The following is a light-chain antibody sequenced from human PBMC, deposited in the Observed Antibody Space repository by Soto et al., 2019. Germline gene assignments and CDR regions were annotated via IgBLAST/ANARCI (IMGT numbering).Light chain of an antibody. CDR2: KAS. J-gene: IGKJ1*01. Sequence: DIQMTQSPSTLSAPVGDRVTITCRASQSISDLLAWYQQKPGKAPKLLIYKASGLEGGVPSRFSGSGSGTEFTLTINGLQPDDFATYYCQQYNTFWTFGQGTKVDIK. CDR1: QSISDL. CDR3: QQYNTFWT. V-gene: IGKV1-5*03.